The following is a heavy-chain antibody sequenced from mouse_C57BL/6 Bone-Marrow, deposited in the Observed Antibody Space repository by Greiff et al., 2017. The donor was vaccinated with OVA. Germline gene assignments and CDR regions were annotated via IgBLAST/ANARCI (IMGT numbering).Heavy chain of an antibody. Sequence: VHLVESGAELARPGASVKLSCQASGYTFTSYGISWVKQRTGQGLEWIGEIYPRSGNTYYNEKFKGKATLTADKSSSTAYMELRSLTSEDSAVXFCASGGDGYYEGEGMDYWGQGTTVTVSS. J-gene: IGHJ4*01. D-gene: IGHD2-3*01. CDR3: ASGGDGYYEGEGMDY. CDR2: IYPRSGNT. CDR1: GYTFTSYG. V-gene: IGHV1-81*01.